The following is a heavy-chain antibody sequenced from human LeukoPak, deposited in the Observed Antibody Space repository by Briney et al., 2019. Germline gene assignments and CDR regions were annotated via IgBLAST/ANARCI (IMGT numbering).Heavy chain of an antibody. Sequence: PGGSLRLSCAVSGFTVSSNYMSWVRQAPGKGLEWVSVMYSGGSTYYAGSVKGRFTISRHNSKNTLYLEINSMRPDDTAVYYCARGGGDYNPFDYWGQGTLVTVSS. CDR3: ARGGGDYNPFDY. CDR2: MYSGGST. J-gene: IGHJ4*02. D-gene: IGHD4-17*01. V-gene: IGHV3-53*04. CDR1: GFTVSSNY.